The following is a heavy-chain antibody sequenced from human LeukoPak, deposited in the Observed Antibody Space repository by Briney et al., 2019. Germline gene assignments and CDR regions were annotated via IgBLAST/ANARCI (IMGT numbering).Heavy chain of an antibody. CDR3: VRARGDRSGYYRY. V-gene: IGHV1-18*01. Sequence: ASVKVSCKTSGYTFTKYGISWVRQAPGQGPGWMGWISAYDGNTNYAQKLQDRLTLTTDTSTDTAHMELRSLRSDDTAVYYCVRARGDRSGYYRYWGQGTLVTVSS. J-gene: IGHJ4*02. D-gene: IGHD3-22*01. CDR2: ISAYDGNT. CDR1: GYTFTKYG.